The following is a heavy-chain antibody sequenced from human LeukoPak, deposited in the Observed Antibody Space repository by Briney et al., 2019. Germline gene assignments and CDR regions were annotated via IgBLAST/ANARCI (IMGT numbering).Heavy chain of an antibody. CDR2: IYSGGNT. CDR3: ATRTVAGSGVYLQR. J-gene: IGHJ1*01. D-gene: IGHD6-19*01. Sequence: PGGSLRLSCAASGLTVSRTYMNWVRQAPGKGLEWVSVIYSGGNTDYTGSVKGRFTISRDNSQNTVYLQMNSLRAEDTAVYYCATRTVAGSGVYLQRWGQGTLVTVSS. CDR1: GLTVSRTY. V-gene: IGHV3-66*01.